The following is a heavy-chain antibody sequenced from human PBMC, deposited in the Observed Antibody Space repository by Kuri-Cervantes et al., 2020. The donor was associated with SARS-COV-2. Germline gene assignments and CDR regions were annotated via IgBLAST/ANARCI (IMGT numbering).Heavy chain of an antibody. CDR1: GRSLSSYY. Sequence: SETLSLTCTVSGRSLSSYYWSWIRQPPGKVMEWIGYIYYSGSTNYNPSLKSRVTISVNTSKNTFSLKMGSVTAADTAVYYCSRLASSRGTREFDYWGQGTLVTVSS. V-gene: IGHV4-59*01. J-gene: IGHJ4*02. D-gene: IGHD2-8*01. CDR3: SRLASSRGTREFDY. CDR2: IYYSGST.